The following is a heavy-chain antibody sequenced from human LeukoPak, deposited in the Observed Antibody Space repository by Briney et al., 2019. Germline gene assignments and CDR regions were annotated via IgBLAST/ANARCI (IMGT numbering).Heavy chain of an antibody. J-gene: IGHJ4*02. Sequence: PGGSLRLSCAVSGFSFSSYGINWVRQAPGKGLEWVSFISSGSHYIYYADSVKGRFTISRDNAMNSLYLQMNSLRAEDTAVYYCARAEDNTTMVTQWGQGTLDTASS. D-gene: IGHD5-18*01. CDR3: ARAEDNTTMVTQ. CDR1: GFSFSSYG. CDR2: ISSGSHYI. V-gene: IGHV3-21*01.